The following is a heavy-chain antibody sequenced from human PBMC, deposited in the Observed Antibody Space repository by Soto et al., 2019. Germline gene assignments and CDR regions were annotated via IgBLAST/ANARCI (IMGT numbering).Heavy chain of an antibody. CDR3: ARAASSSSWSKHFDY. D-gene: IGHD6-13*01. V-gene: IGHV4-4*02. J-gene: IGHJ4*02. Sequence: SETLSLTCAVSGGSISSSNWWSWVRQPPGKGLEWIGEIYHSGSTNYNPSLKSRVTISVDKSKNQFSLKLSSVTAADTAVYYCARAASSSSWSKHFDYWGQGTLVTVSS. CDR2: IYHSGST. CDR1: GGSISSSNW.